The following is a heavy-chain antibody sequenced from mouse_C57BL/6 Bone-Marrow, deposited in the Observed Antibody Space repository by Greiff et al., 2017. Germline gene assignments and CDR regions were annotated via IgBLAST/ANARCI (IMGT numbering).Heavy chain of an antibody. D-gene: IGHD2-5*01. CDR2: INSDGGST. Sequence: EVMLVESGGGLVQPGESLKLSCESNEYEFPSHDMSWVRKTPEKRLELVAAINSDGGSTYYPDTMERRFIIARDNTKKTLYLQMSSLRSEDTALYYGARQETIVTTKDYWGQGTTLTVSA. CDR1: EYEFPSHD. V-gene: IGHV5-2*01. J-gene: IGHJ2*01. CDR3: ARQETIVTTKDY.